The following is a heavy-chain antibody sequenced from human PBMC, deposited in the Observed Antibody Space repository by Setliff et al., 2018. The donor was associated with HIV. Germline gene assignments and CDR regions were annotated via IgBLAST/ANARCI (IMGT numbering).Heavy chain of an antibody. V-gene: IGHV1-18*01. Sequence: ASVKVSCKASGYTFTSYGISWVRQAPGQGLEWMGWISAYNGNTNYAQKLQGRVTMTTDTSTSTAYMERRSLRSDDTAVYYCARDIVVVVAAPDAFDIWGQGTMVTVSS. CDR3: ARDIVVVVAAPDAFDI. CDR2: ISAYNGNT. CDR1: GYTFTSYG. D-gene: IGHD2-15*01. J-gene: IGHJ3*02.